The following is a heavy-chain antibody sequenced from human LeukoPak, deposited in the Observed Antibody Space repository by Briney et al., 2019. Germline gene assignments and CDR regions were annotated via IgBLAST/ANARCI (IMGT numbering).Heavy chain of an antibody. CDR3: ARETGITMSFFLDY. J-gene: IGHJ4*02. D-gene: IGHD3-10*02. V-gene: IGHV4-4*07. CDR1: GGSISSYY. CDR2: IYTSGST. Sequence: SETLSLTCTVSGGSISSYYWSWIRQPAGKGLEWIGRIYTSGSTNYNPSLKGRVTMSVDTSKNQFSLKLSSVTAADTAVYYCARETGITMSFFLDYWGQGTLVTVSS.